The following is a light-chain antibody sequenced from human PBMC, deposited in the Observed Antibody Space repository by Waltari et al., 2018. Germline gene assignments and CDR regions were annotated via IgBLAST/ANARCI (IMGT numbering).Light chain of an antibody. J-gene: IGLJ3*02. V-gene: IGLV4-69*01. Sequence: QLVLTQSPSASASLRASVKLTCTLSSGHSSNVIAWLQQQPEQGPRYLMKVNSEGSHSTGDKIPDRFSGSSSGTEHYLTISSLQSEDEADYYCQTGGHGTWVFGGGTKLTVL. CDR3: QTGGHGTWV. CDR1: SGHSSNV. CDR2: VNSEGSH.